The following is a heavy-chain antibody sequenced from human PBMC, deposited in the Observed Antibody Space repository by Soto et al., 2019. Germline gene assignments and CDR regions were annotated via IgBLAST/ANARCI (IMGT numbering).Heavy chain of an antibody. J-gene: IGHJ4*02. D-gene: IGHD3-10*01. V-gene: IGHV1-46*01. CDR1: GYIFVYYY. Sequence: QVHLVQSGAEVKKPGASVKVSCKTSGYIFVYYYIHWVRQAPEQGLEWLGKFDPRDDTTDYAQKFQGRVTMTSDTSTTTAYMEVTSLTSEDTAVYYCARDSGGSGKATLDYWGQGTLVTVSS. CDR2: FDPRDDTT. CDR3: ARDSGGSGKATLDY.